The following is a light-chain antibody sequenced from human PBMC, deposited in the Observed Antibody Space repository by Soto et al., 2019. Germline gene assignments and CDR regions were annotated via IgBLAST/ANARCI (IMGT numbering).Light chain of an antibody. CDR3: ATWDDSLNGHV. V-gene: IGLV1-44*01. CDR1: SSNIGSNT. Sequence: QSALTQSPSASGTPGHRVTISCSGSSSNIGSNTVSWYQQLPGTAPKLLICSNNQRPSGVPDRFSGSKSGTSASLAIGGLQSEDEGDYYCATWDDSLNGHVFGTGTKVTVL. CDR2: SNN. J-gene: IGLJ1*01.